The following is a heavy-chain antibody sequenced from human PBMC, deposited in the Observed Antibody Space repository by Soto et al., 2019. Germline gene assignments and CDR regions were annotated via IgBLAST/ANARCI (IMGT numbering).Heavy chain of an antibody. CDR2: ISYDGSNK. Sequence: PGGSLRLSCAASGFTFSSYAMHWVRQAPGKGLEWVAVISYDGSNKYYADSVKGRFTISRDNSKNTLYLQMNSLRAEDTAVYYCARGYYYDSSGYYLRFDYWGQGTLVTVSS. V-gene: IGHV3-30-3*01. CDR1: GFTFSSYA. CDR3: ARGYYYDSSGYYLRFDY. D-gene: IGHD3-22*01. J-gene: IGHJ4*02.